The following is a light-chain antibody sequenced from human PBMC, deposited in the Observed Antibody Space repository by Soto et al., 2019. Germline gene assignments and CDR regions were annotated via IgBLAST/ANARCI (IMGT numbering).Light chain of an antibody. CDR3: SSYTSSSTLV. CDR1: SSDVGGYHY. CDR2: DVT. V-gene: IGLV2-14*01. Sequence: QSVLTQPASVSGSPGQSITISCTGTSSDVGGYHYVSWYQQHPGKAPKVMIYDVTDRPSGVSNRFSGSKSGDTASLTISGLQAEDEADYYCSSYTSSSTLVFGGGTKLTDL. J-gene: IGLJ2*01.